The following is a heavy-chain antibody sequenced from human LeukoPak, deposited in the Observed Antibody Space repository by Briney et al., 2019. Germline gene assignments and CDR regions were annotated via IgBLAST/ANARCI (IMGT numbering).Heavy chain of an antibody. J-gene: IGHJ5*02. Sequence: SETLSLTCTVSGDSISSGDYYWSWIRQPAGKGLEWIGRISSSGSTNYNPSLKSRVTISVDTSKNQFSLKLSSVTAADTAVYYCARHFRSGSYSRGWFDPWGQGTLVTVSS. CDR1: GDSISSGDYY. D-gene: IGHD1-26*01. CDR2: ISSSGST. V-gene: IGHV4-61*02. CDR3: ARHFRSGSYSRGWFDP.